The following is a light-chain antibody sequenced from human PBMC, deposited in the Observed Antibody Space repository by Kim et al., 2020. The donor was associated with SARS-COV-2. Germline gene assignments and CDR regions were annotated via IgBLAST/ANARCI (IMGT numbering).Light chain of an antibody. CDR3: SSYAGTSGYV. CDR1: SSDVAAYKY. J-gene: IGLJ1*01. CDR2: EVN. V-gene: IGLV2-8*01. Sequence: QSVTISCTGTSSDVAAYKYVSWYQQHPGKAPKLRIFEVNERPSGVPDRFSGSKSGNTASLTVSGLQAEDEADYYCSSYAGTSGYVFGTGTKVTVL.